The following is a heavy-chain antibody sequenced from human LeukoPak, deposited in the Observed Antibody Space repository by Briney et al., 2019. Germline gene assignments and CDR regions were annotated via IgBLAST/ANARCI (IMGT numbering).Heavy chain of an antibody. CDR3: ARHSYYYDSSGYVFAFDI. V-gene: IGHV4-59*08. CDR2: IYYSGST. J-gene: IGHJ3*02. D-gene: IGHD3-22*01. Sequence: SETLSLTRTVSGGSISSYYWSWIRQPPGKGLEWIGYIYYSGSTNYNPSLKSRVTISVDTSKNQFPLKLSSVAAADTAVYYCARHSYYYDSSGYVFAFDIWGQGTMVTVSS. CDR1: GGSISSYY.